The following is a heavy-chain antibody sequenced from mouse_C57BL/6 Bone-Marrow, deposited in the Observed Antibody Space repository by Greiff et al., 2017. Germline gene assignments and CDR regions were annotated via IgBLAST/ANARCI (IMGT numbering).Heavy chain of an antibody. CDR1: GYTFTSHW. CDR2: IFPGSGST. J-gene: IGHJ3*01. V-gene: IGHV1-56*01. CDR3: ARSYYSIFAY. D-gene: IGHD2-5*01. Sequence: VQLQQSGPELVRPGASVKISCKAPGYTFTSHWMQWVRQRPGQGLEGIGEIFPGSGSTYYNEKFKGKATLTVDTSSSTAYRQLSSLTSEDTAIYYCARSYYSIFAYWGQGTLVTVSA.